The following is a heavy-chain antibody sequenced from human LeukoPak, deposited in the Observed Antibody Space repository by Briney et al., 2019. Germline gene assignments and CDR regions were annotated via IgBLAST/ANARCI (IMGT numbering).Heavy chain of an antibody. V-gene: IGHV4-39*01. CDR3: ARHDCTGSSCYSDY. CDR1: GGSISIASYY. D-gene: IGHD2-2*01. Sequence: SETLSPTCTVSGGSISIASYYWGWIRQPPGKGLEWLGNIYYTGTPHYNPSLKSRVTISVDTSKGQFSLKVTSVTAADTAVYFCARHDCTGSSCYSDYWGHGALVIVSS. J-gene: IGHJ4*01. CDR2: IYYTGTP.